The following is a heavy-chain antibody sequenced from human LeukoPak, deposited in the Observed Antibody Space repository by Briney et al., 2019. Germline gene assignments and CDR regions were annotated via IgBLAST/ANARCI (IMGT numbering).Heavy chain of an antibody. Sequence: ASVKVSCKVSGYTFTGYYMHWVRQAPGQGLEWMGRINPNSGGTNYAQKFQGRVTMTRDTSISTAYMELSRLRSDDTAVYYCARVELRFLEWLFGYWGQGTLVTVSS. V-gene: IGHV1-2*06. CDR1: GYTFTGYY. CDR2: INPNSGGT. CDR3: ARVELRFLEWLFGY. D-gene: IGHD3-3*01. J-gene: IGHJ4*02.